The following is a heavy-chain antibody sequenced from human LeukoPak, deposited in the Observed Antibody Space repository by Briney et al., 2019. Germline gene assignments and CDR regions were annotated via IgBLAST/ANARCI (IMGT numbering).Heavy chain of an antibody. CDR2: ISGSGGST. V-gene: IGHV3-23*01. D-gene: IGHD6-6*01. Sequence: GGSLRLSCAASGFTFSSYGMSWVRQAPGKGLEWVSAISGSGGSTYYADSVKGRFTISRDNAKNSLYLQMNSLRAEDTAVYYCARLEYSSSPFDYWGQGTLATVSS. CDR3: ARLEYSSSPFDY. J-gene: IGHJ4*02. CDR1: GFTFSSYG.